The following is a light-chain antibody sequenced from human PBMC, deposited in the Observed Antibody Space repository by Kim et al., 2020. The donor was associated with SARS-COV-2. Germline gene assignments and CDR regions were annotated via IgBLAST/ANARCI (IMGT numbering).Light chain of an antibody. V-gene: IGLV2-18*02. J-gene: IGLJ2*01. CDR1: SRDVGSYNR. CDR2: EVS. CDR3: SSYTSSSTVV. Sequence: GQSVTLSCTGTSRDVGSYNRVSWYQQPPGTAPKLMIYEVSNRPSGVPDRFSGSKSGNTASLTISGLQAEDEADYYCSSYTSSSTVVFGGGTQLTVL.